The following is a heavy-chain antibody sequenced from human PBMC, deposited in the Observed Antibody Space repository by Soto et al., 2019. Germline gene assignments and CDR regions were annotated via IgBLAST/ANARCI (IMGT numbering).Heavy chain of an antibody. CDR3: ARIGPYDFWSGYYTGRQSPRHYYGMDV. D-gene: IGHD3-3*01. CDR2: INHSGST. V-gene: IGHV4-34*01. J-gene: IGHJ6*02. Sequence: KPSETLSLTCAVYGGSFSGYYWSWIRQPPGKGLEWIGEINHSGSTNYNPSLKSRVTISVDTSKNQFSLKLSSVTAADTAVYYCARIGPYDFWSGYYTGRQSPRHYYGMDVWGQGTTVTVSS. CDR1: GGSFSGYY.